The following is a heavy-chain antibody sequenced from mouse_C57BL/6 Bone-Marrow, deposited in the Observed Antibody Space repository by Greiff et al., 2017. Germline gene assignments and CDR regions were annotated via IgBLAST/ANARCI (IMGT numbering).Heavy chain of an antibody. V-gene: IGHV1-55*01. CDR2: IYPGSGST. CDR3: ARPYYSNYWYFDV. Sequence: VQLQQPGAELVKPGASVTMSCKASGYTFTSYWITWVKQRPGQGLEWIGDIYPGSGSTNDNEKFKSKATLTVDTSSSTAYMQLSSLTSEDSAVYYCARPYYSNYWYFDVWGTGTTVTVSS. J-gene: IGHJ1*03. D-gene: IGHD2-5*01. CDR1: GYTFTSYW.